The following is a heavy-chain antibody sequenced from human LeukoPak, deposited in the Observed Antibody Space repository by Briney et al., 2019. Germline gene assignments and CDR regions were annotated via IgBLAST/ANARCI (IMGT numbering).Heavy chain of an antibody. Sequence: GGSLRLSCAASGFTFSNYNMNWVRQAPGKGLEWVSSITTSGNYIYYADSVKGRFTISRDNANNSLFLQMISLRAEDTAVYYCTRDSKMFDTSGSPVAYWGQGTLVTVSS. CDR2: ITTSGNYI. V-gene: IGHV3-21*01. CDR3: TRDSKMFDTSGSPVAY. D-gene: IGHD3-22*01. CDR1: GFTFSNYN. J-gene: IGHJ4*02.